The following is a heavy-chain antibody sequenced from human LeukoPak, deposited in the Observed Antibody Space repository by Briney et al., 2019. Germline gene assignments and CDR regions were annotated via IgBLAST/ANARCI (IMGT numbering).Heavy chain of an antibody. V-gene: IGHV1-18*01. CDR2: ISAYNGNT. CDR3: ARVKTNYYYYYMDV. CDR1: GYTFTSYG. J-gene: IGHJ6*03. Sequence: ASVKVSCKASGYTFTSYGISWVRQAPGQGLEWMGWISAYNGNTNYAQKLQGRVTMTTDTSTSTAYMELRSLRSDDTAVYYCARVKTNYYYYYMDVWGKGTTVTVSS.